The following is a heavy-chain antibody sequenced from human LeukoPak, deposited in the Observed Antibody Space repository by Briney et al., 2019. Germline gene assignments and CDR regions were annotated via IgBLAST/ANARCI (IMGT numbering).Heavy chain of an antibody. Sequence: GGSLRLSCAASGFTVSSNYMSWVHQAPGKGLEWVSVIYSGGSTYYADSVKGRFTISRDNSKNTLYLQMNSLRPEDTAVYYCARSPRFGEFNSWGQGTLVTVSS. CDR3: ARSPRFGEFNS. CDR2: IYSGGST. D-gene: IGHD3-10*02. V-gene: IGHV3-66*02. J-gene: IGHJ4*02. CDR1: GFTVSSNY.